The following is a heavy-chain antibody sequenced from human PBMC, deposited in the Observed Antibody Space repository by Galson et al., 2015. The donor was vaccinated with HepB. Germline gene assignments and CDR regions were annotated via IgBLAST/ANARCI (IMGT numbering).Heavy chain of an antibody. D-gene: IGHD4-17*01. CDR1: GFTFNNYA. V-gene: IGHV3-23*01. Sequence: SLRLSCAASGFTFNNYAINWVRQAPGKGLEWVSVISASGGTTHYADSVKGRFTISRDNSKNTVYLQMNSLRAEDTAVYYCAKATAAVTTDWVDPWGQGTLVTVSS. J-gene: IGHJ5*02. CDR2: ISASGGTT. CDR3: AKATAAVTTDWVDP.